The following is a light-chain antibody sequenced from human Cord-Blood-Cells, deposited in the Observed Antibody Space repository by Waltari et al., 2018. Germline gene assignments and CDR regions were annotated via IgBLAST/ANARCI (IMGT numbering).Light chain of an antibody. J-gene: IGLJ2*01. Sequence: QSALTQPASVSGSPGQSITISCTGTSSDVWSYNLVSWYQRHPGKAPKLMIYEGSKRPSGVSNRFSGSKSGNTASLTISGLQAEDEADYYCCSYAGSSTVVFGGGTKLTVL. CDR2: EGS. CDR1: SSDVWSYNL. V-gene: IGLV2-23*01. CDR3: CSYAGSSTVV.